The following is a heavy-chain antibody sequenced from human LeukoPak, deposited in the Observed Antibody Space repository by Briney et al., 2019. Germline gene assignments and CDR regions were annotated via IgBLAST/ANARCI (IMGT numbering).Heavy chain of an antibody. CDR2: INPSGGST. Sequence: GASVKVSCKASGYTFTSYYMHWVRQAPGQGLEWMGIINPSGGSTSYAQKFQGRVTMTRDTSTSTVYMELSSLRSEDTAVYYCARDTTPGGWSTFIDYWGRGTLVTVSS. CDR3: ARDTTPGGWSTFIDY. J-gene: IGHJ4*02. D-gene: IGHD6-19*01. CDR1: GYTFTSYY. V-gene: IGHV1-46*01.